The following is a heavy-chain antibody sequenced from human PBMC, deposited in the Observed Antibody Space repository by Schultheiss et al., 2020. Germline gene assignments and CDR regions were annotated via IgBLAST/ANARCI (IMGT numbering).Heavy chain of an antibody. CDR3: ARDGSAMDV. V-gene: IGHV4-61*02. CDR1: GGSISSGGYY. J-gene: IGHJ6*02. Sequence: SQTLSLTCTVSGGSISSGGYYWSWIRQHPGKGLEWIGRIYTSGSTNYNPSLKSRVTMSVDTSKNQFSLKLSSVTAADTAVYYCARDGSAMDVWGQGTTVTVSS. CDR2: IYTSGST.